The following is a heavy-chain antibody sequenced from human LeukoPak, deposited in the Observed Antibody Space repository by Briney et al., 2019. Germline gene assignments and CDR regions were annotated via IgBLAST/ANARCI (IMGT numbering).Heavy chain of an antibody. CDR3: AKLDSSGYYHDY. D-gene: IGHD3-22*01. J-gene: IGHJ4*02. CDR2: ISPYIGNT. V-gene: IGHV1-18*01. Sequence: GASVKVSCKASGYTFTKYDIHWVRQAPGQGLEWMGWISPYIGNTYYSQKLQGRVTMTTDTSTTTAYMELRSLRSDDTAVYYCAKLDSSGYYHDYWGQGTLVTVSS. CDR1: GYTFTKYD.